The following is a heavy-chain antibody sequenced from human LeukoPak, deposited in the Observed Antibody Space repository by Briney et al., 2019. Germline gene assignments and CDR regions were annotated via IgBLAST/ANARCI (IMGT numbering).Heavy chain of an antibody. Sequence: TPSETLSLTCTVSGGSVSSGSYYWSWIRQPPGKGLGWIGYIYYSGSTNYNPSLKSRVTISVDTSTNQFSLKLSSVTAADTAVYYCARENSGYDSYYYYYYGMHAWGQGTTVTVSS. D-gene: IGHD5-12*01. J-gene: IGHJ6*02. V-gene: IGHV4-61*01. CDR3: ARENSGYDSYYYYYYGMHA. CDR1: GGSVSSGSYY. CDR2: IYYSGST.